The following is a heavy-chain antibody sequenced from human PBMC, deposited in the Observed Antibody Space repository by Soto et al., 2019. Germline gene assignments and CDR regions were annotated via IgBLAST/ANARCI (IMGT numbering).Heavy chain of an antibody. CDR2: INHSGST. V-gene: IGHV4-34*01. D-gene: IGHD6-6*01. J-gene: IGHJ5*02. Sequence: SETLSPTCAVYGGSFSCYYWSWIRQPPGKGLEWIGEINHSGSTNYNPSLKSRVTISVDTSKNQFSLKLSSVTAADTAVYYCARGGSNVAARPRWFAPWGQGTLVTVSS. CDR3: ARGGSNVAARPRWFAP. CDR1: GGSFSCYY.